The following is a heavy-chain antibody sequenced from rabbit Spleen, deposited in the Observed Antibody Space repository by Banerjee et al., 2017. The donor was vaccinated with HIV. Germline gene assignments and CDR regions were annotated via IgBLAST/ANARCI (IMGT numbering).Heavy chain of an antibody. CDR3: ARDTGSSFSSYGMDL. J-gene: IGHJ6*01. D-gene: IGHD8-1*01. V-gene: IGHV1S45*01. Sequence: EESGGDLVKPDGSLTLTCTASGLSFSNSYWIFWVRQAPGKGLELIGSINTGSGRTYYASWAKGRFTISKTSSTTVTLQMTSLTAADTATYFCARDTGSSFSSYGMDLWGQGTLVTVS. CDR2: INTGSGRT. CDR1: GLSFSNSYW.